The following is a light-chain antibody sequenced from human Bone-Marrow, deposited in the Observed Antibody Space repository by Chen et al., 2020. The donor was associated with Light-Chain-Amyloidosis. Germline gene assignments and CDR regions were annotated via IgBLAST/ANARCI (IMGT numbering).Light chain of an antibody. CDR2: DDS. CDR1: NIGATS. CDR3: QVWDRSSDRPV. J-gene: IGLJ3*02. Sequence: SSVLTQPSSVSVAPGQTATTACGGNNIGATSVHWYQQTPGQAPLLVVYDDSDRPSGIPERLYGSHSGNTATLTIRRVEAGDEADYFWQVWDRSSDRPVFGGGTKLTVL. V-gene: IGLV3-21*02.